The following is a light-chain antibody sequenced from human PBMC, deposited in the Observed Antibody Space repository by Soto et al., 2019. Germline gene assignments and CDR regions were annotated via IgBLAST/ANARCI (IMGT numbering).Light chain of an antibody. CDR3: QQRSNWPPSIT. J-gene: IGKJ5*01. Sequence: EIVLTQSPGTLSLSPVERAALSCMASQSLSSSCLAWYQQRPGQAPRLLIYDASNRATGIPARFSGSGSGTDFTLTISSLEPEDFAVYYCQQRSNWPPSITFGQGTRLEIK. CDR1: QSLSSSC. V-gene: IGKV3D-20*02. CDR2: DAS.